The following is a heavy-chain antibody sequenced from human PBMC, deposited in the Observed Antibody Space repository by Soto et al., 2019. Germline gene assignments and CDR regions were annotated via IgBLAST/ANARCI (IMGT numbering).Heavy chain of an antibody. V-gene: IGHV4-39*01. D-gene: IGHD6-13*01. Sequence: SETLSLTCTVSGGSVSSSIFYWGWIRQPPRKRLEWIGSIYYSGSTYYNPSLKSRVTISVDTSKNQFSLKLSSVTATDTAVYYCGSVAAAPRYYGMDVWGQGTTVTVSS. CDR1: GGSVSSSIFY. CDR3: GSVAAAPRYYGMDV. J-gene: IGHJ6*02. CDR2: IYYSGST.